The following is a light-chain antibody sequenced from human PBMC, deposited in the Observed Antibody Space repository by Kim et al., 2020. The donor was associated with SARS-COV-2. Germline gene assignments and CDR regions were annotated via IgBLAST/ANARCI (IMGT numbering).Light chain of an antibody. Sequence: VGDRVTSSCRCSRVIGTWLAWYQQKPGKAPKLLIFDASNLQSRVPSRFSGSGSGTQFTLTISSLQPDDYGTYFCQQYSRDSRTFGQGTKVDIK. CDR3: QQYSRDSRT. CDR1: RVIGTW. V-gene: IGKV1-5*01. CDR2: DAS. J-gene: IGKJ1*01.